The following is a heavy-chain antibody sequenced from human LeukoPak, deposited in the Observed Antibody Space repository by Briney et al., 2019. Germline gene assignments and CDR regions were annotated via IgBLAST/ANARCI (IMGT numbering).Heavy chain of an antibody. CDR3: ARVFRGLLGGSYYYFDS. CDR2: ILPSFGTA. CDR1: GGPFSRYA. J-gene: IGHJ4*02. D-gene: IGHD3-10*01. V-gene: IGHV1-69*13. Sequence: GASVTVSCRVSGGPFSRYAISWVRQAPGQGLEWMGGILPSFGTANYAQKFQVRVTITADESTGTAYMELSSLRSGDTAVYYCARVFRGLLGGSYYYFDSWGQGTLVAVSS.